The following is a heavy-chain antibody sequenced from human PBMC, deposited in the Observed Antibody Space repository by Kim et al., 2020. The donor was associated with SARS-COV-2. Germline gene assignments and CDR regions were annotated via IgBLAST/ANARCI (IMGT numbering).Heavy chain of an antibody. D-gene: IGHD1-26*01. V-gene: IGHV4-39*01. CDR2: T. CDR3: ARRSGGVGASWIDY. J-gene: IGHJ4*02. Sequence: TYYNPSLKSRVTISVDTAKTQFSLKLSCVTAADTAVYYCARRSGGVGASWIDYWGQGTLVTVSS.